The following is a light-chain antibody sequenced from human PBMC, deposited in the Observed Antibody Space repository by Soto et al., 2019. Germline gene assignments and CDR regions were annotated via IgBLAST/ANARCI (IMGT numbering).Light chain of an antibody. CDR3: QQYNSYSWT. Sequence: DIQMTQSPSTLSASVGDRVTITCRASQNINTWLAWYQQKPGKAPKLLIYDASSLESGVPSRFSGSGSGTEFTLTISSLQPDDFATYYCQQYNSYSWTFGQGTKVDIK. CDR2: DAS. J-gene: IGKJ1*01. V-gene: IGKV1-5*01. CDR1: QNINTW.